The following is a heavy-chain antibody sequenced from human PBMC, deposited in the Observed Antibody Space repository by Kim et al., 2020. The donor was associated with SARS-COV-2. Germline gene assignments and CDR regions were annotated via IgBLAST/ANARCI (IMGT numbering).Heavy chain of an antibody. CDR3: ARGHSTSGYDY. CDR1: GESFSGYY. CDR2: INHSGYT. Sequence: SETLSLTCAVDGESFSGYYWSWIRQAPGKGLEWIGEINHSGYTNDNPSLQSRVTLSVDTSNNQFSLRLSSVTAAATAIYYCARGHSTSGYDYWGQGALVT. V-gene: IGHV4-34*01. D-gene: IGHD2-2*01. J-gene: IGHJ4*02.